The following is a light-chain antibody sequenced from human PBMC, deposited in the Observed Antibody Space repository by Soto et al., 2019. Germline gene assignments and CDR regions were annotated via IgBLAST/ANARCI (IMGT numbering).Light chain of an antibody. CDR2: GAS. CDR1: QSISSSK. Sequence: EIVMTQSPATLSVSPGESATLSCRASQSISSSKLAWYQQNPGQAPRLLMYGASNRATGIPARFSGSGSGTEFTLTISRLEPEDFAVYYCQQYGGSGTFGQGTKVDIK. CDR3: QQYGGSGT. V-gene: IGKV3-20*01. J-gene: IGKJ1*01.